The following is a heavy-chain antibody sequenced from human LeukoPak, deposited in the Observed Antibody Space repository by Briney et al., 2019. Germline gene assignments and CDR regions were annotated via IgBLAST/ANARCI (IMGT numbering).Heavy chain of an antibody. Sequence: GSSVKVSCKASGGTFSSYAISWVRQAPGQGLEWMGGIIPNIGTANYAQKFQGRVTITTDESTSTAYMELSSLRSEDTAVYYCARYNFSRYSGSYYFDYWGQKTLVTVSS. J-gene: IGHJ4*02. V-gene: IGHV1-69*05. CDR3: ARYNFSRYSGSYYFDY. CDR2: IIPNIGTA. D-gene: IGHD1-26*01. CDR1: GGTFSSYA.